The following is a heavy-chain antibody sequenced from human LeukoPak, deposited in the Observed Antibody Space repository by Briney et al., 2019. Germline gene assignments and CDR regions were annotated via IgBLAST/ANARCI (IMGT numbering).Heavy chain of an antibody. CDR2: ISWNSGSI. CDR3: ARDFFFIAVDGNG. V-gene: IGHV3-9*01. Sequence: GGSLRLSCAASGFTFDDYAMHWVRQAPGKGLEWVSGISWNSGSIGYADSVKGRFTISRDNAKNSLYLQMNSLRAEDTAVYYCARDFFFIAVDGNGWGQGTPVTVSS. CDR1: GFTFDDYA. D-gene: IGHD6-19*01. J-gene: IGHJ4*02.